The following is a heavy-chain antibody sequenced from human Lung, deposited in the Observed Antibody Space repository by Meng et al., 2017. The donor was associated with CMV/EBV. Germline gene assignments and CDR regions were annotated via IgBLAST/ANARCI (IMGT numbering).Heavy chain of an antibody. CDR3: TRDPHCSSASCLKFDP. V-gene: IGHV4-39*07. D-gene: IGHD2-2*01. J-gene: IGHJ5*02. Sequence: SETLSLTCTVSGDSISSSNYYWAWIRQPPGKGLEWIVSIHHSGTTYYNSSLKSRVIMSLDTSKNQFSLELNSVTAADTAVYYCTRDPHCSSASCLKFDPWGQGXLVTVSS. CDR1: GDSISSSNYY. CDR2: IHHSGTT.